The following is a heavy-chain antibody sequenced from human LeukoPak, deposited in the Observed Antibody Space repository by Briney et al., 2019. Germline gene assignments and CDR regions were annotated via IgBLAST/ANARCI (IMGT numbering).Heavy chain of an antibody. CDR1: GGSISSYY. Sequence: PSETLSLTCTVSGGSISSYYWSWIRQPPGKGLEWIGYIYYSGSTNYNPSLKSRVTISVDTSKNQFSLKLSSVTAADTAVYYCARVRAAAGPFDYWGQGTLVTVSS. V-gene: IGHV4-59*01. CDR2: IYYSGST. CDR3: ARVRAAAGPFDY. D-gene: IGHD6-13*01. J-gene: IGHJ4*02.